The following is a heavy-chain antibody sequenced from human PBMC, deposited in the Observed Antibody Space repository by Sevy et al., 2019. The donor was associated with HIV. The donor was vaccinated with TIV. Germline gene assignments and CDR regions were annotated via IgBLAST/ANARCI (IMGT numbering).Heavy chain of an antibody. J-gene: IGHJ4*02. V-gene: IGHV3-23*01. CDR3: AKDRRYGDIGLFDY. Sequence: GGSLRLSCGASGFTFSNYAMSWVRQAPGKGLEWVSVISGRGDTTYYADSVKGRFTLSRDNSKNTLYLQMNSLRVEDTAVYYCAKDRRYGDIGLFDYWGQGTLVTVSS. D-gene: IGHD4-17*01. CDR2: ISGRGDTT. CDR1: GFTFSNYA.